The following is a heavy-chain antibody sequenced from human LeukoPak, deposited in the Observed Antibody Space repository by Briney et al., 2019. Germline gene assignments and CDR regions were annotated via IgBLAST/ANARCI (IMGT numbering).Heavy chain of an antibody. CDR3: ARDLHPTYYYYYMDV. CDR2: MNPNSGNT. CDR1: GYTFTSYD. Sequence: GASVKVSCKASGYTFTSYDINWVRQATGQGLEWMGWMNPNSGNTGYAQKFQGRVTMTRNTSIGTAYMELSSLRSEDTAVYYCARDLHPTYYYYYMDVWGKGTTVTVSS. V-gene: IGHV1-8*01. J-gene: IGHJ6*03.